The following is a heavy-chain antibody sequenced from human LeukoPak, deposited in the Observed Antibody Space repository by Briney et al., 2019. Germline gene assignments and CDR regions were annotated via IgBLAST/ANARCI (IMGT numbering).Heavy chain of an antibody. CDR2: IYHSGNT. D-gene: IGHD2-21*02. V-gene: IGHV4-38-2*02. J-gene: IGHJ4*02. CDR3: ASLAYCGGDCYSGIDY. CDR1: GYSISSGYY. Sequence: PSETLSLTCTVSGYSISSGYYWGWIRQPPGKGLEWIGSIYHSGNTYYNPSLQSRVTISVDTSKNQFSLKLSSVTAADTAVYYCASLAYCGGDCYSGIDYWGQGTLVAVSS.